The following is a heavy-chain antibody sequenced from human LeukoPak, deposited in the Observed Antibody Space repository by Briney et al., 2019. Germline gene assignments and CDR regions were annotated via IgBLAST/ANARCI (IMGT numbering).Heavy chain of an antibody. CDR1: GFTFSNAW. D-gene: IGHD2-2*01. V-gene: IGHV3-21*01. CDR2: IDPSSTYI. J-gene: IGHJ4*02. Sequence: GGSLRLSCAASGFTFSNAWMSWVRQAPGKGLEWVSAIDPSSTYIYYADSVKGRFTISRDNAENSLYLQMNSLRVEDTAVYYCARAPTVLVGYCSSSSCQADYWGQGTLVTVSS. CDR3: ARAPTVLVGYCSSSSCQADY.